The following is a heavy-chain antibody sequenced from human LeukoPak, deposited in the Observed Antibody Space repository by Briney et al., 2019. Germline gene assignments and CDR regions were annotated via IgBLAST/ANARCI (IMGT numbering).Heavy chain of an antibody. V-gene: IGHV4-61*02. CDR2: IYTSGST. CDR3: AREPDLLLWPFGAFDI. J-gene: IGHJ4*02. Sequence: SETLSLTCTVSGGSISSGSYYWSWIRQPAGKGLEWIGRIYTSGSTNYNPPLKSRVTISVDTSKNQFSLKLSSVTAADTAVYYCAREPDLLLWPFGAFDIWGQGTLVTVSS. CDR1: GGSISSGSYY. D-gene: IGHD3-10*01.